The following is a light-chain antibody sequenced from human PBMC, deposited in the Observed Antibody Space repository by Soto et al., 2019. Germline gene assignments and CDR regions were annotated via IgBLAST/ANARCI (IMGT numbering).Light chain of an antibody. CDR2: KNN. CDR3: QSHDNSLSGSWV. V-gene: IGLV1-40*01. J-gene: IGLJ3*02. Sequence: QPVLTQPPSVSGAPGQRVTIYCTGSSSNIGAGYDIHWYQQVPGTAPKLLIYKNNNRPSGVPDRFSGSKSGTSASLAITGLQAEDEADYYCQSHDNSLSGSWVFGGGTKVTVL. CDR1: SSNIGAGYD.